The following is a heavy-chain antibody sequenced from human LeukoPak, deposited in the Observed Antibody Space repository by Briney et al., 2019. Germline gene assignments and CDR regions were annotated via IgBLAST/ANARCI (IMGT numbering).Heavy chain of an antibody. CDR1: GFTFSSYA. V-gene: IGHV3-30-3*01. D-gene: IGHD3-22*01. CDR3: ASPYYDSSGLFDY. CDR2: ISYDGSNK. J-gene: IGHJ4*02. Sequence: GGSLRLSCAASGFTFSSYAMHWVRQAPGKGLEWVAVISYDGSNKYYADSVKGRFTISRDNSKNTLYLQMNSLRAEDTAVYYCASPYYDSSGLFDYWGQGTLVTVSS.